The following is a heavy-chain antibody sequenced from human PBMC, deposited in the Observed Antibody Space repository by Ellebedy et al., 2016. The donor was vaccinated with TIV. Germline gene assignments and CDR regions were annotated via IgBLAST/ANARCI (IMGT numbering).Heavy chain of an antibody. CDR3: AKDRISGDGYWVFDQ. V-gene: IGHV3-23*01. CDR2: IVGGGGGI. Sequence: GESLKISCAASGFTFSSYAMSWVRQAPGKGLEWVSGIVGGGGGIFYADSVKGRFTISRDNSKNTVDLQMNSLRAEDTAVYYCAKDRISGDGYWVFDQWGQGALVTVSS. D-gene: IGHD5-18*01. J-gene: IGHJ4*02. CDR1: GFTFSSYA.